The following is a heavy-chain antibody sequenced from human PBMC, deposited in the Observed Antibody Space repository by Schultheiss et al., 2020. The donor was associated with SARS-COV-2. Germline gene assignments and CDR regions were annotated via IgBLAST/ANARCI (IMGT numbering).Heavy chain of an antibody. D-gene: IGHD2-2*01. CDR3: ARGSDCSSTSCSYGMDV. Sequence: SETLSLTCTVSGVSISTSSYNWGWIRQPPGKGLEWIGEIYHSGSTNYNPSLKSRVTISVDTSKNQFSLKLSSVTAADTAVYYCARGSDCSSTSCSYGMDVWGQGTTVTVSS. CDR2: IYHSGST. CDR1: GVSISTSSYN. V-gene: IGHV4-39*07. J-gene: IGHJ6*02.